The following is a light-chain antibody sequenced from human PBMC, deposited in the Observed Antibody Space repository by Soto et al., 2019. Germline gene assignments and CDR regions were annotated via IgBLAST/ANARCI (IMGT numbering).Light chain of an antibody. V-gene: IGLV2-14*01. Sequence: QSALTQPASVSGSPGQSITISCTGTSSDVGGYNYVSWYQQHPGKAPKLMIYEVSNRPSGVSNRFSGSKSGNTASLTISGLQAEDEADYYCSSYTSSSTLAFYVFGTGTKLTV. CDR3: SSYTSSSTLAFYV. CDR1: SSDVGGYNY. J-gene: IGLJ1*01. CDR2: EVS.